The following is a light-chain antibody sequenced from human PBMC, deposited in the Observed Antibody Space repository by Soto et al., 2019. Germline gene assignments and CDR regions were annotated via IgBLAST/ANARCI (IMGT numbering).Light chain of an antibody. Sequence: QSVLTQPASVSGSPGQSITISCTGTSSDVGSYNLVSWYQQHPGKAPKLMIYEVSNRPSGVSNRFSGSKSGNTASLTISGLQAEDEADYYCSSYTSSSTPWVFGGGTKLTVL. CDR2: EVS. J-gene: IGLJ3*02. CDR1: SSDVGSYNL. CDR3: SSYTSSSTPWV. V-gene: IGLV2-14*02.